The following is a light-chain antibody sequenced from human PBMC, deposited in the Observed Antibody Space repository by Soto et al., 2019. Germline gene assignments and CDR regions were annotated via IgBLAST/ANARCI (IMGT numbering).Light chain of an antibody. Sequence: DIQMTQSPSSLSASVGERVTISCRASQGIRNDLNWYQQKPGRASKRLIYATSSLQGGVPSRFSGSGSGTEFTLTISSLQPEDFATYYCPQHNSYPWTFGQGTKVEIK. CDR2: ATS. V-gene: IGKV1-17*01. J-gene: IGKJ1*01. CDR1: QGIRND. CDR3: PQHNSYPWT.